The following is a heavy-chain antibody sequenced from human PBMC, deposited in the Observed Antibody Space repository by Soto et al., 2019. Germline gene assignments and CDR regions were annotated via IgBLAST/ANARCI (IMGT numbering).Heavy chain of an antibody. V-gene: IGHV4-38-2*02. CDR2: ISYSGST. J-gene: IGHJ4*02. D-gene: IGHD3-22*01. CDR3: ARDRRDFYDNSDFFDY. CDR1: GSSLRCPYR. Sequence: KASETLSLTCAVSGSSLRCPYRSGWIRQSPGKGLEWLGSISYSGSTYYSPALKSRVTISLGTSMNQFSLRLTSVTAADTAVYYCARDRRDFYDNSDFFDYWGQGALVTVSS.